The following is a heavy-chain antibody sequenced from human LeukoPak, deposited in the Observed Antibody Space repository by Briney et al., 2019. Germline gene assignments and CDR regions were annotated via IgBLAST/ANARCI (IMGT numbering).Heavy chain of an antibody. Sequence: KAGGSLRLSCVASEITFRSYSMNWVRQAPGKGLEWLSYIGGDSSPIFYADSVKGRFTISRDNAKNSLYLQMNSLRAEDTAVYYCARDSHDYVWGSYRSYYFDYWGQGTLVTVSS. D-gene: IGHD3-16*02. CDR2: IGGDSSPI. CDR3: ARDSHDYVWGSYRSYYFDY. J-gene: IGHJ4*02. V-gene: IGHV3-21*05. CDR1: EITFRSYS.